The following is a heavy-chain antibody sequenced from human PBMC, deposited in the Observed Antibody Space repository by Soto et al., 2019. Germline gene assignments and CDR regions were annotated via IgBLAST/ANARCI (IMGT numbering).Heavy chain of an antibody. J-gene: IGHJ6*02. CDR3: AKELSPSIAAAGTGYYYGMDV. CDR1: GFTFSSYG. Sequence: QVQLVESGGGVVQPGRSLRLSCAASGFTFSSYGMHWVRQAPGKGLEWVAVISYDGSNKYYADSVKGRFTISRDNFKNTLYLQMTSLRAEDTAVYYCAKELSPSIAAAGTGYYYGMDVWGQGTTVTVSS. CDR2: ISYDGSNK. V-gene: IGHV3-30*18. D-gene: IGHD6-13*01.